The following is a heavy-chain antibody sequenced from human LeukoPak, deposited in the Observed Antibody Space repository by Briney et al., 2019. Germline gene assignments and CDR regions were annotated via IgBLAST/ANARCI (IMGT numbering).Heavy chain of an antibody. J-gene: IGHJ3*02. CDR1: GFTFSRSW. V-gene: IGHV3-7*01. CDR2: MNHDGSEM. Sequence: PGGSLRLSCAASGFTFSRSWMTWVRQAPGKGLEWVANMNHDGSEMYYVDSVKGRFTISRDNAKNSLYLQMNSLRAEDTAVYYCATKVTSYSSSWYDAFDIWGQGTMVTVSS. CDR3: ATKVTSYSSSWYDAFDI. D-gene: IGHD6-13*01.